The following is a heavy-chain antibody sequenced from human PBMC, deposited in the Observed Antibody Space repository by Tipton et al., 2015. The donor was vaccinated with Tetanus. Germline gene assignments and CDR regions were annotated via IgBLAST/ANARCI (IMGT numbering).Heavy chain of an antibody. J-gene: IGHJ5*02. V-gene: IGHV4-39*01. CDR3: ARRLIQNLFDP. D-gene: IGHD2-8*01. CDR2: IYYSGST. CDR1: GGSISTRNYF. Sequence: TLSLTCTVSGGSISTRNYFWGWIRQAPGKGLEWIGNIYYSGSTDYNPSLKSRVAISVDTSKNQFSLKLSSVTAADTAVYYCARRLIQNLFDPWGQGTLVTVSS.